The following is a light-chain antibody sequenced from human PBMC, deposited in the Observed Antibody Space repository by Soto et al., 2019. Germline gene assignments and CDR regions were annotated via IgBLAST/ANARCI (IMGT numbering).Light chain of an antibody. CDR2: EVS. V-gene: IGLV2-8*01. CDR1: SSDVGGYNY. Sequence: QSALTQPPSAPGSPGQSVTISCTGTSSDVGGYNYVSWYQQHPGKAPKLMIYEVSKRPSGVPDRFSGSKSGNTASLTVSGLQAEDEDDYYCSSYAGSNNYVFGTGTKVTVL. J-gene: IGLJ1*01. CDR3: SSYAGSNNYV.